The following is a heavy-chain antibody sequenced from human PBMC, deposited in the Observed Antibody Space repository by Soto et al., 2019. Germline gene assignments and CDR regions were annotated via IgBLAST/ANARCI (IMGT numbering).Heavy chain of an antibody. V-gene: IGHV1-69*01. D-gene: IGHD3-10*01. Sequence: QVQLVQSGAEVKKPGSSVKVSCKASGGTFSSYAISWVRQAPGQGLEWMGGIIPIFGTANYAQKFQGRVTITADESTSTAYMELSSLRSEDTAVYYCARRDIWFGELSENNWCDPWGQGTLVTVSS. CDR2: IIPIFGTA. J-gene: IGHJ5*02. CDR3: ARRDIWFGELSENNWCDP. CDR1: GGTFSSYA.